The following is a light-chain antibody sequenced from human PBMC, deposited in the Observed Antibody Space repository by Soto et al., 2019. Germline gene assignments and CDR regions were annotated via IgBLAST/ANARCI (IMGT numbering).Light chain of an antibody. CDR1: QTIHSN. CDR2: AAS. V-gene: IGKV3D-15*01. Sequence: EIVMTQSPATLSVSPGERVTLSCRPSQTIHSNLAWYQQRPGQAPRPLIYAASTRAAGIPARFSGNGFGTEFTSSISSLQSDDFACYYCQQYSDWPLTFGGRTKVESK. J-gene: IGKJ4*02. CDR3: QQYSDWPLT.